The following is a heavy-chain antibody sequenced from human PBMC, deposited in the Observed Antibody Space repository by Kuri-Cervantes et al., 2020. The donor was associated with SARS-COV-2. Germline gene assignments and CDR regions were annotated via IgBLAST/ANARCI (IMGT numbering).Heavy chain of an antibody. CDR1: GGSISSGGYY. Sequence: GSLRLSCTVSGGSISSGGYYWGWIRQPPGKGLEFIGTIYYDGRTYYNTSLKSRVTISVGTSKTQFSQKLSYVTAADAAVYYCERHDYWGQGTLVTVSS. V-gene: IGHV4-39*01. J-gene: IGHJ4*02. CDR3: ERHDY. CDR2: IYYDGRT.